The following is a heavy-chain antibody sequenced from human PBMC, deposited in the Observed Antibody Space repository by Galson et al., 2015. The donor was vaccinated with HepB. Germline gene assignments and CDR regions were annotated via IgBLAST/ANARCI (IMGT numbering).Heavy chain of an antibody. CDR3: ARVFGDCSSTTSCYTFYYYYYGMDV. CDR2: IYTSGST. CDR1: GGSISSYY. J-gene: IGHJ6*02. Sequence: SETLSLTCTVSGGSISSYYWSWIRQPAGKGLEWIGRIYTSGSTNYNPSLKIRVTMSVDTSKNQFSLKLSSVTAADTAVYYCARVFGDCSSTTSCYTFYYYYYGMDVWGQGTTVTVSS. V-gene: IGHV4-4*07. D-gene: IGHD2-2*02.